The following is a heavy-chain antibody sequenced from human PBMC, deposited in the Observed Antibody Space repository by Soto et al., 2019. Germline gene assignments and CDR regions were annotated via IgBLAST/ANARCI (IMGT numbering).Heavy chain of an antibody. Sequence: PSETLSLTCAVSNYSITSGFYWGWLRQPPGKGLEWIGSIFHTGSTYYQPSLKSRVTISLDTSKNHFSLPLRSVTAADTTVYYCARDGLRYFESSGHYSGLPIDYWGQGLLVTVSS. CDR2: IFHTGST. J-gene: IGHJ4*01. CDR3: ARDGLRYFESSGHYSGLPIDY. CDR1: NYSITSGFY. V-gene: IGHV4-38-2*02. D-gene: IGHD3-22*01.